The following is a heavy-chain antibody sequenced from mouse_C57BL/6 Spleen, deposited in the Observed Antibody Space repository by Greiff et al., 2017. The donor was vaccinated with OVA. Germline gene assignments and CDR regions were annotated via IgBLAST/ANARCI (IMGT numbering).Heavy chain of an antibody. V-gene: IGHV2-2*01. D-gene: IGHD2-1*01. J-gene: IGHJ4*01. Sequence: VQLQESGPGLVQPSQSLSITCTVSGFSLTSYGVHWVRQSPGKGLEWLGVIWSGGSTDYNAAFISRLSISKDNSKSQVFFKMNSLQADDTAIYYCASYYGNYEDYAMDYRGQETSVTVSS. CDR3: ASYYGNYEDYAMDY. CDR1: GFSLTSYG. CDR2: IWSGGST.